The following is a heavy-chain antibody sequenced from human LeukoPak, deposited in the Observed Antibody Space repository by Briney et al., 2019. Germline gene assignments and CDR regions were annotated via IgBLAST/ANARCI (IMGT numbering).Heavy chain of an antibody. J-gene: IGHJ4*02. CDR2: INPSGGST. Sequence: ASVKVSCKASGYTFTSYYMHWVRQAPGQGLEWMGIINPSGGSTSYAQKFQGRVTMTRDTSTSTVYMELSSLRSEDTAVYYCAREPGGRYYYDSSGPEEALDYWGQGTLVTVSS. CDR1: GYTFTSYY. CDR3: AREPGGRYYYDSSGPEEALDY. D-gene: IGHD3-22*01. V-gene: IGHV1-46*01.